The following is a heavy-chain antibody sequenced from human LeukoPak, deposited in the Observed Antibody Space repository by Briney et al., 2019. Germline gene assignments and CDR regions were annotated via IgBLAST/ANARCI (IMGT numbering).Heavy chain of an antibody. D-gene: IGHD3-10*01. CDR3: ARGRWFGELSDNFDY. V-gene: IGHV1-18*01. J-gene: IGHJ4*02. CDR1: GYTFTSYG. CDR2: ISAYNGNT. Sequence: GASVKVSCKASGYTFTSYGISWVRQAPGQGLEWMGWISAYNGNTNYAQKLQGRVTMTTDTSTSTAYMELRSLRSDDTAVYYCARGRWFGELSDNFDYWGQGTLVTVSS.